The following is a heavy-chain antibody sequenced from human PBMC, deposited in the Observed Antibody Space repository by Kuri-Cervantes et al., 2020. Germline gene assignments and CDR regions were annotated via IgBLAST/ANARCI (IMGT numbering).Heavy chain of an antibody. J-gene: IGHJ5*02. V-gene: IGHV4-31*01. CDR3: ARERSGYYSNWFDP. CDR1: GGSISSGGYY. Sequence: SETLSLTCTVSGGSISSGGYYWSWIRQHPGKGLEWIGYIYYSGSTYYNPSLKSLVTISVDTSKNQFSLKLRSVTAADTAVYYCARERSGYYSNWFDPWGQGTLVTVSS. D-gene: IGHD3-22*01. CDR2: IYYSGST.